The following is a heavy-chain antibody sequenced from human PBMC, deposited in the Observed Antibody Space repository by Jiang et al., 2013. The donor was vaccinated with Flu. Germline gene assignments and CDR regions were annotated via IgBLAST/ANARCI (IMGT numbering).Heavy chain of an antibody. CDR1: GFTFSSYA. Sequence: VQLLESGGGVVQPGRSLRLSCAASGFTFSSYAMHWVRQAPGKGLEWVAVISYDGSNKYYADSVKGRFTISRDNSKNTLYLQMNSLRAEDTAVYYCASEVVTHLEDAFDIWGQGTMVTVSS. V-gene: IGHV3-30*01. CDR2: ISYDGSNK. CDR3: ASEVVTHLEDAFDI. J-gene: IGHJ3*02. D-gene: IGHD4-23*01.